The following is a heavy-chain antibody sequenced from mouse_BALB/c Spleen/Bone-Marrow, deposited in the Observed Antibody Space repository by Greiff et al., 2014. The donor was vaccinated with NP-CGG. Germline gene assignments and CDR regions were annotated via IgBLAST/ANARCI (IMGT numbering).Heavy chain of an antibody. Sequence: EVKLVESGGDLVKPGGSLKLSCAASGFTFSRYGMSWVRQTPDKRLEWVANISSGGSYTYYPDSVKGRFTISRDNAKNTLYLHMRSLKSEDTAMYYCARQYGNLGVMDYWGQGTSVTVSS. CDR1: GFTFSRYG. CDR2: ISSGGSYT. D-gene: IGHD2-1*01. V-gene: IGHV5-6*01. CDR3: ARQYGNLGVMDY. J-gene: IGHJ4*01.